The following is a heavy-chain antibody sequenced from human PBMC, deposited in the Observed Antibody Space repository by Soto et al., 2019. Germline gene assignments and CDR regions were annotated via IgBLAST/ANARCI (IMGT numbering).Heavy chain of an antibody. CDR2: IRNKVNSYTT. V-gene: IGHV3-72*01. CDR1: GFTFSDQY. Sequence: EVQLVESGGGLLQPGGSLRLSCAVSGFTFSDQYMDWVRQAPGKGLEWVGRIRNKVNSYTTDYAASVKGRFTISRDDSKNSLYLQMNSLKSEDTAVYYCVRESRGTPMNYYYGMDVWGQGTTVIVSS. CDR3: VRESRGTPMNYYYGMDV. D-gene: IGHD3-16*01. J-gene: IGHJ6*02.